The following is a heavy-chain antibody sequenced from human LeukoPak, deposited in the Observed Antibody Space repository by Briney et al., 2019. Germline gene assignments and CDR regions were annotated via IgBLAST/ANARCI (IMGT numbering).Heavy chain of an antibody. J-gene: IGHJ3*02. V-gene: IGHV4-59*01. CDR3: AREMVEGATYYYDSSVAFDI. CDR1: GGSFSSYY. D-gene: IGHD3-22*01. CDR2: IYYSGST. Sequence: SETLSLTCAVYGGSFSSYYWSWIRQPPGKGLEWIGYIYYSGSTNYNPSLKSRVTISVDKSKNQFSLKLSSVTAADTAVYYCAREMVEGATYYYDSSVAFDIWGQGTMVTVSS.